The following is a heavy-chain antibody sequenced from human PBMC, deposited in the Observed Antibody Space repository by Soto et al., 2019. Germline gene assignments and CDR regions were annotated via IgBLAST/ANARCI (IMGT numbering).Heavy chain of an antibody. CDR1: GVSISTGGYY. D-gene: IGHD6-13*01. CDR3: ARTIVAAGGRRYFDL. Sequence: LTCTVSGVSISTGGYYLRWIRQAPGKGLEWVSYINSSSSYTNYADSVKGRFTISRDNAKNSLYLQMNSLRAEDTAVYYCARTIVAAGGRRYFDLWGRGTLVTVSS. J-gene: IGHJ2*01. V-gene: IGHV3-11*03. CDR2: INSSSSYT.